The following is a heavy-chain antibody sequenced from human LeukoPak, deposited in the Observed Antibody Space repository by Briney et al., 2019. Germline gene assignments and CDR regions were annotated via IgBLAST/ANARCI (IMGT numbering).Heavy chain of an antibody. CDR1: GCSISSCGYS. V-gene: IGHV4-30-2*01. CDR2: IYHSGGT. CDR3: ASRSGSVYAKYFQH. D-gene: IGHD5-12*01. J-gene: IGHJ1*01. Sequence: SETLSLTCAVSGCSISSCGYSWSWIPQPPGKGLEWIGCIYHSGGTYYNPSLKSRVTISVDRSKNQFSLKLSSVPAADTAVYYCASRSGSVYAKYFQHGGQGTLVTVSS.